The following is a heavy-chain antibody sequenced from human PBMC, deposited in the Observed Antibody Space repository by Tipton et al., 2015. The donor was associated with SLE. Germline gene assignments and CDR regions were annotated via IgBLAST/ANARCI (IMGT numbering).Heavy chain of an antibody. CDR2: ISTYNGNT. Sequence: QLVQSGVEVKKPGASVRVSCKASGYTFTTYGISWVRQAPGQGLEWMGWISTYNGNTNYAQKLQGRVTMTSDTSTSTAYMELRSLRSDDTAIYYCARVRVDTAMGVFDFWGQGILVNVSP. D-gene: IGHD5-18*01. CDR3: ARVRVDTAMGVFDF. V-gene: IGHV1-18*01. CDR1: GYTFTTYG. J-gene: IGHJ4*02.